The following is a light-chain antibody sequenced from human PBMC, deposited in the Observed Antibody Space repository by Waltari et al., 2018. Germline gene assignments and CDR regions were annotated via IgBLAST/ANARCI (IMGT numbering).Light chain of an antibody. CDR2: KIS. Sequence: VVLTQSPLSLPVTLGQPASISCSPSQSLVYSDGNIYLNWFHQRPGQSPRRLIYKISNRDSGVPDRFSGSGSGTDFTLKISRVEAEDVGIYYCTHGGHWPYTFGQGTKLEIK. CDR3: THGGHWPYT. CDR1: QSLVYSDGNIY. J-gene: IGKJ2*01. V-gene: IGKV2-30*01.